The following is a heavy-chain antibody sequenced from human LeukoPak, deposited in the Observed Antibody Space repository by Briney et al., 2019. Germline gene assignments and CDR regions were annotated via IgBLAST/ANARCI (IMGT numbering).Heavy chain of an antibody. V-gene: IGHV1-69*04. CDR1: GGTLRSYA. D-gene: IGHD3-22*01. CDR3: AREVRDGSGYLRWYFDY. Sequence: GASVKVSCKASGGTLRSYAISWLRQAPGQGLEWMGRIIPIFGIANYAQKFQGGVTITADKSTSTAYMELSSLRSEDTAVYYGAREVRDGSGYLRWYFDYWGQGTLVTVSS. CDR2: IIPIFGIA. J-gene: IGHJ4*02.